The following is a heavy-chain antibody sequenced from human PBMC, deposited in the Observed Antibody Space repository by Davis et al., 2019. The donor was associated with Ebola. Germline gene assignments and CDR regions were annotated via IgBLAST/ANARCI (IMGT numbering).Heavy chain of an antibody. CDR3: ARGPFGRMDV. CDR2: IYYTGST. V-gene: IGHV4-59*01. D-gene: IGHD3-16*01. J-gene: IGHJ6*02. Sequence: MPSETLSLTCTVPGGSISSYYWSWIRQPPGKGLEWIGYIYYTGSTNYNPSLKSRVTISVDTSKNQFSLKLSSVTAADTAVYYCARGPFGRMDVWGQGTTVTVS. CDR1: GGSISSYY.